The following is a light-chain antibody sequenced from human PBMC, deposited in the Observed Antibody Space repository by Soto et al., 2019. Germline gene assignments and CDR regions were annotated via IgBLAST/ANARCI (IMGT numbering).Light chain of an antibody. V-gene: IGKV3-20*01. Sequence: EIVLTQSPGTLSLSPGERATLSCRASQSLSSSYLAWYQQKPGQAPRLLIYAASSRATGIPDRFSGSGSGTDFTITISSLEPEDFAVYYCQQYGDLHTFGGGTKVEIK. J-gene: IGKJ4*01. CDR3: QQYGDLHT. CDR1: QSLSSSY. CDR2: AAS.